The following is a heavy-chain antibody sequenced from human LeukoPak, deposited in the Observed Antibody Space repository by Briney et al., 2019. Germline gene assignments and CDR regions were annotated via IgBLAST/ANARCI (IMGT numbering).Heavy chain of an antibody. V-gene: IGHV5-51*01. CDR1: GYSFTSYW. CDR2: IYPGESDT. D-gene: IGHD2-15*01. Sequence: ESLKISCKGSGYSFTSYWIGLVRPMPGKGLGWMGIIYPGESDTRYSPSFQGQDTISADKSISTAYLQWSSLKASDTAMYYCARLIGYCSGCSCDNPIYYWGQGTLVTVSS. CDR3: ARLIGYCSGCSCDNPIYY. J-gene: IGHJ4*02.